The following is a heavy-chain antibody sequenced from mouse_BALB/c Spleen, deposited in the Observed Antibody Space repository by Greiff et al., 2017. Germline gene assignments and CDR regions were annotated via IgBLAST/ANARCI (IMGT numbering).Heavy chain of an antibody. CDR1: GFTFSSYG. D-gene: IGHD4-1*01. CDR2: ISSGGSYT. CDR3: ARQAGTEAMDY. Sequence: EVQVVESGGDLVKPGGSLKLSCAASGFTFSSYGMSWVRQTPDKRLEWVATISSGGSYTYYPDSVKGRFTISRDNAKNTLYLQMSSLKSEDTAMYYCARQAGTEAMDYWGQGTSVTVSS. V-gene: IGHV5-6*01. J-gene: IGHJ4*01.